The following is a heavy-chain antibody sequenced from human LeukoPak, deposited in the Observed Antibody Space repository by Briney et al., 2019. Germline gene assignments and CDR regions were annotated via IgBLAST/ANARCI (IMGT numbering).Heavy chain of an antibody. CDR1: GFTFSSYS. V-gene: IGHV3-48*01. J-gene: IGHJ6*03. CDR3: ARDSRPYYDFWSGYYYYYYMDV. D-gene: IGHD3-3*01. Sequence: PGGSLRLSCAASGFTFSSYSMNWVRQAPGKGLEWVSYISSSSSTIYYADSVKGRFTISRDNAKNSLYLQMNSLRAEDTAVYYCARDSRPYYDFWSGYYYYYYMDVWGKGTTVTVSS. CDR2: ISSSSSTI.